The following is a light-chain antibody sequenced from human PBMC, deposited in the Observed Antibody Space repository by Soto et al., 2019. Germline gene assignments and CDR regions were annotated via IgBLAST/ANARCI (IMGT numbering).Light chain of an antibody. CDR3: QKYGSSPRT. CDR1: QSVSSSY. Sequence: EIVLTQSPGTLSLSPGETATLSCRASQSVSSSYLAWYQQKPGQAPRLVIYGESSRATGIPDRFSGSGSGTDFTLTISRLEPEDFAVYYCQKYGSSPRTCGQGTKVDIK. CDR2: GES. V-gene: IGKV3-20*01. J-gene: IGKJ1*01.